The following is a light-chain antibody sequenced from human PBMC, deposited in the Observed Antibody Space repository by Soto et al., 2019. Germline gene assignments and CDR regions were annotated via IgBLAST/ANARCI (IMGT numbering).Light chain of an antibody. CDR3: SSYTSSSFVV. CDR2: EVS. J-gene: IGLJ2*01. V-gene: IGLV2-14*01. Sequence: QSALTQPASVSGSPGQSMTISCTGTSSDVGGYNYVSWYQQHPGKAPKLMIYEVSNRPSGVSNRFSGSKSANTASLTISGLQAEDEADYYCSSYTSSSFVVFGGGTKLTVL. CDR1: SSDVGGYNY.